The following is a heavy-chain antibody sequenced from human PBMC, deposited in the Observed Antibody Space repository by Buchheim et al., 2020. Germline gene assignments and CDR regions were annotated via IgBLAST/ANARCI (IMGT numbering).Heavy chain of an antibody. J-gene: IGHJ4*02. CDR3: TRRGYNVVTAIQVFDY. CDR2: IRSKAYGGTT. V-gene: IGHV3-49*04. CDR1: GFTFGDYA. Sequence: EVQLVESGGGLVQPGRSLRLSCTASGFTFGDYAMSWVRQAPGKGLEWVGFIRSKAYGGTTEYAASVKGRFTISRDDSKSIAYLQMNSLKTEDTAVYYCTRRGYNVVTAIQVFDYWGQGTL. D-gene: IGHD2-21*02.